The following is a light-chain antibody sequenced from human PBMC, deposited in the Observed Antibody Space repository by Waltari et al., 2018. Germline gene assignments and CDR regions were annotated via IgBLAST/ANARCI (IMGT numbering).Light chain of an antibody. CDR2: EVS. V-gene: IGLV2-8*01. J-gene: IGLJ1*01. CDR3: SSYAGSNNYV. Sequence: QSALTQPPSASGSPGQSVTISCTGTSSDICAYNYVPWYQQHPGKAPKRMIYEVSKRPSGVPDRFSGSKSGNTASLTVSGLQAEDEADYYCSSYAGSNNYVFGTGTKVTVL. CDR1: SSDICAYNY.